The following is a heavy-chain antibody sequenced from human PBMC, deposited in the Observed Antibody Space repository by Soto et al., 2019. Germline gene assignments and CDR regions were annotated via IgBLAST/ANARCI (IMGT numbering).Heavy chain of an antibody. CDR1: GITFSTYR. D-gene: IGHD3-3*01. J-gene: IGHJ4*02. V-gene: IGHV3-74*01. CDR3: ARENYDFWSGYYLDY. Sequence: GVSLRLSFVVSGITFSTYRMHWVRQAPGKGLVWVSHIKSDGTVTHYTDSVRGRFIISRDNAKNTLFLQMNSLRAEDTAVYYCARENYDFWSGYYLDYWGQGTLVTVSS. CDR2: IKSDGTVT.